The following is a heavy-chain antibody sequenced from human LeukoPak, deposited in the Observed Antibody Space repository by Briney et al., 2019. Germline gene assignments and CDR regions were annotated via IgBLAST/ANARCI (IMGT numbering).Heavy chain of an antibody. CDR2: IAATSGST. J-gene: IGHJ5*02. V-gene: IGHV3-23*01. CDR1: GFTFRNYA. CDR3: AKAAYGDYVNWFDP. D-gene: IGHD4-17*01. Sequence: GGSLRLSCAASGFTFRNYAMNWVRQAPGKGLEWVSSIAATSGSTYYADSVKGRFSISRDNAKNTLYLQMNSLRAEDTALYYCAKAAYGDYVNWFDPWGQGTLVTVSS.